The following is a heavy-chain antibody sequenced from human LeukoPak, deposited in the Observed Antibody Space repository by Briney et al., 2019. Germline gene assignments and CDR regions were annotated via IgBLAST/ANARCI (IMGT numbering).Heavy chain of an antibody. Sequence: SQTLSLTCTVSGGSISRDSSCWSWIRQYPGKGLEWIGFISFNGNTNYNPSLNSRLTISRDKSNNQFSLRLSSVTAADTALYYCGGANSGYYPIDYWGQGTLVTVSS. CDR1: GGSISRDSSC. CDR3: GGANSGYYPIDY. CDR2: ISFNGNT. V-gene: IGHV4-31*03. D-gene: IGHD3-22*01. J-gene: IGHJ4*02.